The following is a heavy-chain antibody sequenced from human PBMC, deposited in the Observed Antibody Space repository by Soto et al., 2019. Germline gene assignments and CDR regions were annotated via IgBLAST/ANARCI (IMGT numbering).Heavy chain of an antibody. V-gene: IGHV1-69*01. CDR3: ASAQTNNYYDSSGYYYGSDY. J-gene: IGHJ4*02. CDR1: GGTFSSYA. CDR2: IIPIFGTA. D-gene: IGHD3-22*01. Sequence: QVQLVQSGAEVKKPGSSVKVSCKASGGTFSSYAISWVRQAPGQGLEWMGGIIPIFGTANYAQKFQGRVTITADESTSTAYMELSSLRSEDTAVYYCASAQTNNYYDSSGYYYGSDYWGQGTLVTVSS.